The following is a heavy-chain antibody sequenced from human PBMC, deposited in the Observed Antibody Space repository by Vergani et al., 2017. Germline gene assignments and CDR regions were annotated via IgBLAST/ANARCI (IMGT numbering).Heavy chain of an antibody. Sequence: EVQLVESGGGLVQPGRSLRLSCAASGFTFDDYAMHWVRQAPGKGLEWVSGISWNSGSIGYADSVKGRFTISKYNAKNSLYLQMNSLRAEDTALYYCAKGPTGDYDFWSGYDYWGQGTLVTVSS. J-gene: IGHJ4*02. D-gene: IGHD3-3*01. CDR1: GFTFDDYA. V-gene: IGHV3-9*01. CDR2: ISWNSGSI. CDR3: AKGPTGDYDFWSGYDY.